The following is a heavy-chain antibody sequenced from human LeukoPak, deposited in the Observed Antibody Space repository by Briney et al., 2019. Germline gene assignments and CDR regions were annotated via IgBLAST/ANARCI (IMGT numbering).Heavy chain of an antibody. D-gene: IGHD3-22*01. V-gene: IGHV3-48*01. CDR3: TSSLQDSGYYLKGAFDI. J-gene: IGHJ3*02. Sequence: PGGSLRLSCAASGFTFSIFSMNWVRQAPGKGLEWVSFISSSSSTIYYADSVKGRFTISRDDSKSIAYLQMNSLKTEDTAVYYCTSSLQDSGYYLKGAFDIWGQGTMVTVSS. CDR2: ISSSSSTI. CDR1: GFTFSIFS.